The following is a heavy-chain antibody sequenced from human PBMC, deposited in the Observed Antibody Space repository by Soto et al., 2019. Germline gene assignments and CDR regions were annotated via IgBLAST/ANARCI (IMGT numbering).Heavy chain of an antibody. CDR2: IFSSDEK. J-gene: IGHJ6*03. CDR3: ARSRKRPYDSLSGQYNPMQYYYYCMDV. Sequence: QVTLEESGPVLVKPTETLTLTCSVSGFSLSDPKMGVSWIRQPPGKTLEWLAHIFSSDEKSYSTSLTSRVTISMDTSKSQVVLSLTNMDPVETATYDCARSRKRPYDSLSGQYNPMQYYYYCMDVWGKGTTVTVSS. CDR1: GFSLSDPKMG. V-gene: IGHV2-26*01. D-gene: IGHD3-3*01.